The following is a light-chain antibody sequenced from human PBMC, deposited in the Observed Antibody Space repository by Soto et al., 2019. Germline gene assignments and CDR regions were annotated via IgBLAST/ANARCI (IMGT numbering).Light chain of an antibody. CDR1: SSDVGGYNY. CDR2: DVS. J-gene: IGLJ1*01. CDR3: GSYASSSTLYV. V-gene: IGLV2-14*01. Sequence: QSALTQPASVSGSPGQSITISCTGTSSDVGGYNYVSWYQQHSGKAPKLMIYDVSNRPSGVSNRFSGSKSGNTASLTISGLQAEDEADYYCGSYASSSTLYVFGTGTSSPS.